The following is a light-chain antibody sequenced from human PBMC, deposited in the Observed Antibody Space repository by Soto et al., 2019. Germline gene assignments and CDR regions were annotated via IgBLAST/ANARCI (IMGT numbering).Light chain of an antibody. CDR3: QQGGT. CDR2: AAS. J-gene: IGKJ3*01. V-gene: IGKV1-9*01. Sequence: DIQLTQSPSFLSASVGDRVTITCRASQGISSYLAWYQQKPGKAPKLLIYAASTLQSGVPSRFSGSGSGTEFTLTMSSMQPEDFATYYCQQGGTFGPGTKVDI. CDR1: QGISSY.